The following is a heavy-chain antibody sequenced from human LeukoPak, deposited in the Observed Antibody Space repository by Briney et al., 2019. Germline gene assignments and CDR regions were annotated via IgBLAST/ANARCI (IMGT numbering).Heavy chain of an antibody. J-gene: IGHJ4*02. CDR3: ARSTGYSSGWSDY. CDR1: GDTFSSNSAA. Sequence: SQTLSLTCAISGDTFSSNSAAWNWLRQSPARGFDWLVRTYYRSKWYNDYAVSVKSRITINPDTSKNQFSLQLNSVTPEDTAVYYCARSTGYSSGWSDYWGQGTLVTVSS. CDR2: TYYRSKWYN. V-gene: IGHV6-1*01. D-gene: IGHD6-19*01.